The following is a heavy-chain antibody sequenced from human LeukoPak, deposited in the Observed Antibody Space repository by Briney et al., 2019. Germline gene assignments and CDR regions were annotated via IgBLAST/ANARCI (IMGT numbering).Heavy chain of an antibody. D-gene: IGHD5-12*01. CDR3: AKDHRLRIYGGYDGDFFAY. V-gene: IGHV3-30*02. CDR1: GFTFSHFA. Sequence: TVGSLRLSSAAPGFTFSHFAIHWVRQAPGKGPEWVAYIRDDGSNKYYVDSVKGRFTISRDNAKNTVSLLMTSLRPEDTAIYYCAKDHRLRIYGGYDGDFFAYWGQGTQVTVSS. CDR2: IRDDGSNK. J-gene: IGHJ4*02.